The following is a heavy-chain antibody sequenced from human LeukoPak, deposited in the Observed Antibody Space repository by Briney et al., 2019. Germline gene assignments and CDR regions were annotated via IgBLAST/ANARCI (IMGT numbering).Heavy chain of an antibody. D-gene: IGHD2-8*01. CDR1: GFTFIDYA. Sequence: GGSLRLSCAASGFTFIDYAVHWVRQAPGKGLEWVALINWDGNTVYYVDSVKGRFTISRDNAKNSLYLQMNSLRAEDTAVYYCAREPDIVLMGFDYWGQGTLVTVSS. V-gene: IGHV3-43D*03. CDR3: AREPDIVLMGFDY. CDR2: INWDGNTV. J-gene: IGHJ4*02.